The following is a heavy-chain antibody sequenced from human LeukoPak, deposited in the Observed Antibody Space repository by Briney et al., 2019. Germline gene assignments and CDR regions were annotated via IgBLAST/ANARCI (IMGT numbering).Heavy chain of an antibody. V-gene: IGHV4-38-2*02. D-gene: IGHD3-22*01. CDR1: GYSLTSGYY. J-gene: IGHJ4*02. CDR2: IFHSGST. Sequence: SETLSLTCTVSGYSLTSGYYWGWIRQPPGKGLEWIASIFHSGSTFYNPSVKSRVTISVDTSKNQFSLKVSSVTAADTAVYYCARAWSIGYYDYWGQGTLVIVSS. CDR3: ARAWSIGYYDY.